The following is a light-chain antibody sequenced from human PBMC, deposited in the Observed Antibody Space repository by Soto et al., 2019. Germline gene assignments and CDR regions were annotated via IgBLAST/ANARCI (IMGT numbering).Light chain of an antibody. V-gene: IGKV1-5*01. CDR1: ESIRTW. CDR2: DAS. J-gene: IGKJ1*01. Sequence: DIQMTQSPSTLSASIGDRVTITGRASESIRTWLAWYQHKPGKAPKFLIYDASSLESGVPSRFSCSGSWTEFALTLSNLQPDDFATYFCKQYNNYKRTFGQGKKV. CDR3: KQYNNYKRT.